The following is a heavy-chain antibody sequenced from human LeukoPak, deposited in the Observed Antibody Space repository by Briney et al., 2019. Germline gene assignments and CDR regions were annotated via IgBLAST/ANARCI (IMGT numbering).Heavy chain of an antibody. CDR2: INPNSGGT. D-gene: IGHD6-19*01. V-gene: IGHV1-2*02. CDR1: GYTFTGYY. CDR3: ARAGGGSSGWPFDY. J-gene: IGHJ4*02. Sequence: ASVKVSCRASGYTFTGYYMHWVRQAPGQGLEWMGWINPNSGGTNYAQKIQGRVTMTRDTSISTAYMELSRLRSDDTAVYHCARAGGGSSGWPFDYWGQGTLVTVSS.